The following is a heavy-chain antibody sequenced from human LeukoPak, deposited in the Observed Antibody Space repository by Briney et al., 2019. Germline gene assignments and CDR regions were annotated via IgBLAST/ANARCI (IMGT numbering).Heavy chain of an antibody. J-gene: IGHJ4*02. CDR3: ARDMLRDIVVVPAAS. CDR2: ISSSSSYI. Sequence: GGSLRLSCAASGFTFSTHDVNWVRQAPGKGLEWVSSISSSSSYIYYADSVKGRFTISRDNAKNSLYLQMNSLRAEDTAVYYCARDMLRDIVVVPAASWGQGTLVTVSS. V-gene: IGHV3-21*01. D-gene: IGHD2-2*01. CDR1: GFTFSTHD.